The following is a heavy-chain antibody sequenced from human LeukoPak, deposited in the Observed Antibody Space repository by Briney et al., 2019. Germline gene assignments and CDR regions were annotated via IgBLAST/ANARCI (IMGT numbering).Heavy chain of an antibody. V-gene: IGHV3-48*01. J-gene: IGHJ4*02. CDR1: GFTFSSYS. CDR3: ARGSRGFGELLAY. Sequence: PGGSLRLSCAASGFTFSSYSMNWVRQAPGKGLEWVSYISSSSSTIYYADSVKGRFTISRDNAKNSLYLQMNSLRAEDTAVYYCARGSRGFGELLAYWGQGTLVTVSS. CDR2: ISSSSSTI. D-gene: IGHD3-10*01.